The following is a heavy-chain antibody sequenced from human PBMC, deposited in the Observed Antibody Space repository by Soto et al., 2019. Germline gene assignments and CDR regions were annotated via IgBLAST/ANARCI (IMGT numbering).Heavy chain of an antibody. J-gene: IGHJ5*02. Sequence: EVQLLESGGGLIQPGGSLRLSCAASGLTFSSYAMSWVRQAPGKGLEWVSAISGSGGSTYYADSVKGRFTISRDKSKNTLYLQMNSLRAGDTAVYYCAKDQLDIRGVSHNWFDPWGQGTLVTVSS. D-gene: IGHD3-10*01. V-gene: IGHV3-23*01. CDR2: ISGSGGST. CDR3: AKDQLDIRGVSHNWFDP. CDR1: GLTFSSYA.